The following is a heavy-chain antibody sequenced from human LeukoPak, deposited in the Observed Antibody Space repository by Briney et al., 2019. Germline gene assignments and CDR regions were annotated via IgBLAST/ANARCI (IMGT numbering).Heavy chain of an antibody. CDR1: GGSISSSSYY. J-gene: IGHJ4*02. D-gene: IGHD3-10*01. CDR2: IYYSGST. CDR3: ASAYYYGSGSYYNPPPDY. Sequence: SETLSLTCTVSGGSISSSSYYWSWIRQPPGKGLEWIGYIYYSGSTNYNPSLKSRVTISVDTSKNQFSLKLSSVTAADTAVYYCASAYYYGSGSYYNPPPDYWGQGTLVTVSS. V-gene: IGHV4-61*01.